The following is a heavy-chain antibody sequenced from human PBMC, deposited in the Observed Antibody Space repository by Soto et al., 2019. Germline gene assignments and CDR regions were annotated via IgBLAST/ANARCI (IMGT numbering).Heavy chain of an antibody. CDR3: ARHTPATSISDH. V-gene: IGHV4-39*01. Sequence: QLQLQESGPGLLKPSETLSLTCTVSGGSISSSSYYWGWIRQPPGKGLEWIGSIYYSGITYYNPSLKSRVTISVATARNQLSRKLRSVTAADMAVYYCARHTPATSISDHWGQGTLVTVSS. D-gene: IGHD2-15*01. CDR2: IYYSGIT. CDR1: GGSISSSSYY. J-gene: IGHJ4*02.